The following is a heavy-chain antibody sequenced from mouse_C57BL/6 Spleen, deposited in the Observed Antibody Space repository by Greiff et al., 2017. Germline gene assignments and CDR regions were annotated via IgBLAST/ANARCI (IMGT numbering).Heavy chain of an antibody. D-gene: IGHD4-1*01. V-gene: IGHV5-16*01. CDR2: INYDGSST. CDR1: GFTFSDYY. J-gene: IGHJ1*03. Sequence: EVKLMESEGGLVQPGSSMKLSCTASGFTFSDYYMAWVRQVPEKGLEWVANINYDGSSTYYLDSLKSRFIISRDNAKNILYLQMSSLKSEDTATYYCAREANWDHWYFDVWGTGTTVTVSS. CDR3: AREANWDHWYFDV.